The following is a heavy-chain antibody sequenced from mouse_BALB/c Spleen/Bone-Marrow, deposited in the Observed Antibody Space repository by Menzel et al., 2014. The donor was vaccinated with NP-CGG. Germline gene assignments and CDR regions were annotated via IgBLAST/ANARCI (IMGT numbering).Heavy chain of an antibody. CDR2: IRNKANGYTT. CDR3: ARDEGLRRFAY. CDR1: GFTFTDYY. V-gene: IGHV7-3*02. Sequence: EVKLVESGGGLVQPGGSLTLSCATSGFTFTDYYMSWVRQPPGKALEWLGFIRNKANGYTTEYSASVKGRFTISRDNSQSILYLQMNARRAEDRATYCGARDEGLRRFAYWGQGTRGTVSA. J-gene: IGHJ3*01. D-gene: IGHD2-2*01.